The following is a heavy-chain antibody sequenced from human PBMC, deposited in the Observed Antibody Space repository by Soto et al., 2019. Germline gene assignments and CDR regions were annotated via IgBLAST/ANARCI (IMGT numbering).Heavy chain of an antibody. Sequence: NPSETLSLTCTVSDGSISSYYWSWIRQPPGKGLEWIGYIYGTGTTNYNPSLGGRVTISMDTSKNHFSLTLNSVTAADTAVYYCAGFSTGTYLFDFWGQGALVTSPQ. CDR3: AGFSTGTYLFDF. D-gene: IGHD1-26*01. CDR2: IYGTGTT. CDR1: DGSISSYY. V-gene: IGHV4-59*01. J-gene: IGHJ4*02.